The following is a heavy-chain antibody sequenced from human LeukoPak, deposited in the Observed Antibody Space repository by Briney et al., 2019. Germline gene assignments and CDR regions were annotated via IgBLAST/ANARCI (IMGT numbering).Heavy chain of an antibody. CDR2: IWYDGSNK. J-gene: IGHJ3*02. CDR1: GFTFSSYG. Sequence: GGSLRLSCAASGFTFSSYGMHWVRQAPGKGLEWVAVIWYDGSNKYYADPVKGRFTISRDNSKNTLYLQMNSLRAEDTAVYYCAKGYYDSSGYYYPGDAFDIWGQGKMVTVSS. D-gene: IGHD3-22*01. V-gene: IGHV3-33*06. CDR3: AKGYYDSSGYYYPGDAFDI.